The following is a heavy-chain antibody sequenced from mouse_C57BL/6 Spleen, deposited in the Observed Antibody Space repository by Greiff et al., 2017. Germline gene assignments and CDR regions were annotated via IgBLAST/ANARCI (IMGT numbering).Heavy chain of an antibody. J-gene: IGHJ2*01. CDR3: ARYYYGSSPFFDY. CDR2: IHPNSGST. Sequence: QVQLQQPGAELVKPGASVKLSCKASGYTFTSYWMHWVKQRPGQGLEWIGMIHPNSGSTNYNEKFKSKATLTVDKSSSTAYMQLSSLTSEDSAVYYCARYYYGSSPFFDYWGQGTTRTVSS. D-gene: IGHD1-1*01. CDR1: GYTFTSYW. V-gene: IGHV1-64*01.